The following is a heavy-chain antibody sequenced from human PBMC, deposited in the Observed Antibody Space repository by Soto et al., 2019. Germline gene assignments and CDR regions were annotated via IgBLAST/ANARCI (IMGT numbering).Heavy chain of an antibody. CDR2: MNPNSGNT. CDR1: GYTFTSYD. Sequence: ASVKVSCKASGYTFTSYDINWVRQATGQGLEWMGWMNPNSGNTGYAQKFQGRVTMTRNTSISTAYMELSSLRSEDTAVYYCARGRPEYYHFWSGPPPYYYYYMDVWGKGTTVTVSS. CDR3: ARGRPEYYHFWSGPPPYYYYYMDV. D-gene: IGHD3-3*01. J-gene: IGHJ6*03. V-gene: IGHV1-8*01.